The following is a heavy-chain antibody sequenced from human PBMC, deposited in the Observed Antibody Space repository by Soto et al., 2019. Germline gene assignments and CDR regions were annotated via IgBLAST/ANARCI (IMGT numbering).Heavy chain of an antibody. D-gene: IGHD1-26*01. J-gene: IGHJ4*02. CDR2: ISGSGGST. CDR3: ARRGSGSYYDY. V-gene: IGHV3-23*01. Sequence: EVQLLESGGGLVQPGGSLRLSCAASGFTFSSYAMSWVRQAPGKGLEWVSVISGSGGSTYYADSVKGRFTSSRDNSKNTLYLQMNSLRAEDTAVYYCARRGSGSYYDYWGQGTLVTVSS. CDR1: GFTFSSYA.